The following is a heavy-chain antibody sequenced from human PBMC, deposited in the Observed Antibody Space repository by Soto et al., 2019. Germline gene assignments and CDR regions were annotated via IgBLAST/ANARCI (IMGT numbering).Heavy chain of an antibody. J-gene: IGHJ6*02. V-gene: IGHV1-69*01. Sequence: QVQLVQSGAEVKKPGSSVKVSCTASGGTFSSYAISWVRQAPGQGLEWMGGIIPIFGTANYAQKFQGRVTITADESTSTAYMELSSLRSEDTAVYYCARDIANYYDSSGYHYGMDVWGQGTTVTVSS. CDR2: IIPIFGTA. CDR1: GGTFSSYA. D-gene: IGHD3-22*01. CDR3: ARDIANYYDSSGYHYGMDV.